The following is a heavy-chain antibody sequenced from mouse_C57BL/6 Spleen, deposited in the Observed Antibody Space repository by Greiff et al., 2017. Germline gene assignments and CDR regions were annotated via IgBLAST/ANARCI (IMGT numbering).Heavy chain of an antibody. D-gene: IGHD2-9*01. V-gene: IGHV5-17*01. CDR2: ISSGSSTI. Sequence: EVMLVESGGGLVKPGGSLKLSCAASGFTFSDYGMHWVRQAPEKGLEWVAYISSGSSTIYYADTVKGRFTISRDTAKNTLFLQMTSLRSEDTAMYYCARSYYGYFYYFDYWGQGTTLTVSS. CDR1: GFTFSDYG. J-gene: IGHJ2*01. CDR3: ARSYYGYFYYFDY.